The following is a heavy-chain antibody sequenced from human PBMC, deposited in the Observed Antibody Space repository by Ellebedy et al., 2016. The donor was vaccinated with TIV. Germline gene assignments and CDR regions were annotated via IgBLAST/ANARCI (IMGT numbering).Heavy chain of an antibody. CDR2: INHSGST. V-gene: IGHV4-39*07. J-gene: IGHJ6*02. Sequence: SETLSLXCTVSGGSISSGGYYWSWIRQPPGKGLEWIGEINHSGSTNYNPSLKSRVTISVDTSKNQFSLKLSSVTAADTAVYYCASLVLYGMDVWGQGTTVTVSS. D-gene: IGHD2-8*02. CDR1: GGSISSGGYY. CDR3: ASLVLYGMDV.